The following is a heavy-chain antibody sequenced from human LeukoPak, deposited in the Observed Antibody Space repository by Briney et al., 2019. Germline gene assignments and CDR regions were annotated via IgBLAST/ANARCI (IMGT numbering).Heavy chain of an antibody. Sequence: SETLSLTCTVSGGSISSSSYYWGWIRQPPGKGLEWIGSIYYSGSTYHNPSLKSRVTISVDTSKNQFSLKLSSVTAADTAVYYCARRDAVAGDFDYWGQGTLVTVSS. J-gene: IGHJ4*02. CDR3: ARRDAVAGDFDY. CDR2: IYYSGST. CDR1: GGSISSSSYY. D-gene: IGHD6-19*01. V-gene: IGHV4-39*07.